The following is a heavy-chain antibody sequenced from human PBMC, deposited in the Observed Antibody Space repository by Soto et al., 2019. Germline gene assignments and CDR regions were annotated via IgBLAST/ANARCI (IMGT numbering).Heavy chain of an antibody. D-gene: IGHD1-26*01. V-gene: IGHV3-53*04. CDR2: IFSSGTT. CDR3: ARANPLAGAGGFNI. J-gene: IGHJ3*02. Sequence: EVQLVESGGGLVEPGESLRLSCAVSGFTVSSNYLRWVRQAPGKGLEWVSIIFSSGTTYYADSVKGRFTISRDNSKNTLFLQMNSLRAEETDVYYCARANPLAGAGGFNIWSHGTMVTVSP. CDR1: GFTVSSNY.